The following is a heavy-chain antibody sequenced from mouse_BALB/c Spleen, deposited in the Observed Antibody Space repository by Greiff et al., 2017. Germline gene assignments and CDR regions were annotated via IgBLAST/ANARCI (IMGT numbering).Heavy chain of an antibody. V-gene: IGHV2-9*02. CDR2: IWAGGST. Sequence: QVQLKESGPGLVAPSQSLSITCTVSGFSLTSYGVHWVRQPPGKGLEWLGVIWAGGSTNYNSALMSRLSISKDNSKSQVFLKMNSLQTDDTAMYYCARDHGNYGFAYWGQGTLVTVSA. CDR1: GFSLTSYG. J-gene: IGHJ3*01. CDR3: ARDHGNYGFAY. D-gene: IGHD2-1*01.